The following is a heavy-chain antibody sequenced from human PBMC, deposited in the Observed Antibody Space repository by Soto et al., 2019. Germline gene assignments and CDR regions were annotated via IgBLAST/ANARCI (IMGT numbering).Heavy chain of an antibody. CDR1: GFTFTKLA. Sequence: DLVESGGGVVQPGKSLRLSCTASGFTFTKLAMHWVRRAPGKGLEWVALISYDGSEKYYADSVKGRFSISRDNSRNTLYLQMNSLRGEDTAVYYCARDRDEILTGYHDYWGQGTEVTVST. CDR2: ISYDGSEK. V-gene: IGHV3-30-3*01. D-gene: IGHD3-9*01. J-gene: IGHJ4*02. CDR3: ARDRDEILTGYHDY.